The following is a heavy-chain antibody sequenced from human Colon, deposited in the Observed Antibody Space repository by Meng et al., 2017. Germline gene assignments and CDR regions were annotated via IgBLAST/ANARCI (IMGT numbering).Heavy chain of an antibody. J-gene: IGHJ5*02. V-gene: IGHV4-4*02. Sequence: LQEPGPGLVKPSGTLSLTCAVSGASISGDNWWSWVRQTPGKGLEWLGEIFHSGTSNYNPSLKSRVTISVDKSKNQFSLRLSSVTAADTAVYYCARRNSNNWFDPWGQGILVTVSS. CDR1: GASISGDNW. CDR2: IFHSGTS. D-gene: IGHD2/OR15-2a*01. CDR3: ARRNSNNWFDP.